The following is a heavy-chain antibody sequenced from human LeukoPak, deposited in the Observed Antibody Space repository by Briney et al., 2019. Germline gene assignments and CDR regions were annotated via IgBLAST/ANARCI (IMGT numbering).Heavy chain of an antibody. J-gene: IGHJ6*03. Sequence: SETLSLTCTVSGGSISSYYWSWIRQPPGKGLEWIGYIYYSGSTNYNPSLKSRVTISVDTSKNQFSLKLSSVTAADTAVYYCARSGSLDYYYYSYMDVCGKGTTVTVSS. CDR1: GGSISSYY. CDR2: IYYSGST. V-gene: IGHV4-59*12. CDR3: ARSGSLDYYYYSYMDV. D-gene: IGHD2-15*01.